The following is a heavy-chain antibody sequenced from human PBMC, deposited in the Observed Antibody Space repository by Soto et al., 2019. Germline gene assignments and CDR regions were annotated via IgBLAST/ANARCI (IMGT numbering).Heavy chain of an antibody. CDR3: ARDKDRQQLGGNYYYIMDV. V-gene: IGHV1-69*12. J-gene: IGHJ6*02. D-gene: IGHD3-3*02. CDR1: GGTFRTSA. Sequence: VQLVQSGAEVKKPGSSVKVSCKTSGGTFRTSAISWVRQAPGHGLEWMGGIMPVFPTPDYAQKFQGRVTITADESTSTAYMELSSLGSEDTAVYYCARDKDRQQLGGNYYYIMDVWGQGTTVTVSS. CDR2: IMPVFPTP.